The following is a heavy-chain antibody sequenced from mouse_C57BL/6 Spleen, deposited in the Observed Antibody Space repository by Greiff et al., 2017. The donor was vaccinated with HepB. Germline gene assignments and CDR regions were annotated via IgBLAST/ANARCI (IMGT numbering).Heavy chain of an antibody. J-gene: IGHJ3*01. CDR2: ISNGGGST. Sequence: EVQLVESGGGLVQPGGSLKLSCAASGFTFSDYYMYWVRQTPEKRLEWVAYISNGGGSTYYPDTVKGRFTISRDNAKKTLYLQMSRLKSEDTAMYYCARGYYGSSLAYWGQGTLVTVSA. D-gene: IGHD1-1*01. CDR3: ARGYYGSSLAY. CDR1: GFTFSDYY. V-gene: IGHV5-12*01.